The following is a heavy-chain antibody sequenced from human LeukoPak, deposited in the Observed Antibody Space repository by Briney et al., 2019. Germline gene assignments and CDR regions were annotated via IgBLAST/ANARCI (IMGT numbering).Heavy chain of an antibody. D-gene: IGHD2/OR15-2a*01. CDR2: IYYSGST. CDR1: GGSISSYY. CDR3: ARDLSRGYFDY. J-gene: IGHJ4*02. Sequence: SETLSLTCTVSGGSISSYYWSWIRQPPGKGLEWIGYIYYSGSTNYNPSLKSRVTISVDTSKNQFSLKLSSVTAADTAVYYCARDLSRGYFDYWGQGTLVTVSS. V-gene: IGHV4-59*01.